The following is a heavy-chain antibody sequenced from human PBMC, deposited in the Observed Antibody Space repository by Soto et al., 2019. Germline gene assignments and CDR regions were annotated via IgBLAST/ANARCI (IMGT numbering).Heavy chain of an antibody. CDR2: IYYSGST. CDR3: ARQRYGFWSGYYHVGSRYYGMDV. Sequence: PSETLSLTCTVSGGSISSGGYYWSWIRQHPGKGLEWIGYIYYSGSTYYNPSLKSRVTISVDTSKNQFSLKLSSVTAADTAVYYCARQRYGFWSGYYHVGSRYYGMDVWGQGTTVTVSS. V-gene: IGHV4-31*03. CDR1: GGSISSGGYY. J-gene: IGHJ6*02. D-gene: IGHD3-3*01.